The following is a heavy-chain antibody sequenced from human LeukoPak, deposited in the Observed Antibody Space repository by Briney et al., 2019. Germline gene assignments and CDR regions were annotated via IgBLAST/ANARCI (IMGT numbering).Heavy chain of an antibody. Sequence: PGGSLSLSCAASGFTSVSYSMNWVRQAAGKGLEWVSSISSSSSYIYYADSVKGRFTISRDNAKNSLYLQMNSLGAEDTAVYYCARDRRGSYYNVGYYYYMDVWGKGTTVTVSS. J-gene: IGHJ6*03. D-gene: IGHD3-10*01. CDR3: ARDRRGSYYNVGYYYYMDV. CDR1: GFTSVSYS. CDR2: ISSSSSYI. V-gene: IGHV3-21*01.